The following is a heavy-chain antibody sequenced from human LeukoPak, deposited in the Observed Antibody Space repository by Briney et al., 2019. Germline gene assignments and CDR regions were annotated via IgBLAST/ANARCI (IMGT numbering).Heavy chain of an antibody. D-gene: IGHD4-23*01. V-gene: IGHV3-53*01. CDR2: IYSAGTT. CDR1: GFTVSRNY. CDR3: ARGDDYGGAWYYFDC. Sequence: GGSLRLSCAVSGFTVSRNYYMNWVRPAPGKGLEWVAVIYSAGTTYYADSVKGRFTISRDNSKNTVYLQMNSLRAEDTAVYYCARGDDYGGAWYYFDCWGQGTLVTVSS. J-gene: IGHJ4*02.